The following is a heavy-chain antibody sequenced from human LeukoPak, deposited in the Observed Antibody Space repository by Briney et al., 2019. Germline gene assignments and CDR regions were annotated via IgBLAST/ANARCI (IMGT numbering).Heavy chain of an antibody. CDR1: GFTFSSYS. D-gene: IGHD6-19*01. V-gene: IGHV3-21*01. Sequence: PGGSLRLSCVASGFTFSSYSMNWVRQAPGKGLEWVSSISSSSSYIYYADSVKGRFTISRDNAQYSLYLQMNSLTAEDTAVYYCARARDSCWYQSAFDIWGQGTMVTVSS. CDR3: ARARDSCWYQSAFDI. J-gene: IGHJ3*02. CDR2: ISSSSSYI.